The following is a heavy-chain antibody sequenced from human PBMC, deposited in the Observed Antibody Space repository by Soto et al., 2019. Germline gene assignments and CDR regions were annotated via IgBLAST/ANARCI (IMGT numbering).Heavy chain of an antibody. CDR1: GGSFSGYY. Sequence: PSETLSLTCAVYGGSFSGYYWSWIRQPPGKGLEWIGEINHSGSTNYNPSLKSRVTISVDTSKNQFSLKLSSVTAADTAVYYCARVGAYYDFWSVKYNWFDPWGQGTLVTVSS. CDR3: ARVGAYYDFWSVKYNWFDP. CDR2: INHSGST. D-gene: IGHD3-3*01. J-gene: IGHJ5*02. V-gene: IGHV4-34*01.